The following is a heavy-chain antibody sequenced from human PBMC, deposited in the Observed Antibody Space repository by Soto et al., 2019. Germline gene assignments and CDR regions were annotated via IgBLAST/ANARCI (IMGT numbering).Heavy chain of an antibody. D-gene: IGHD1-7*01. CDR1: GFTFSNAW. J-gene: IGHJ4*02. CDR2: IKSKTDGGTT. V-gene: IGHV3-15*01. Sequence: LRLSCAASGFTFSNAWMSWVRQAPGKGLEWVCRIKSKTDGGTTDYAAPVKGRFTISRDDSKNTLYLQMNSLKTEDTAVYYCTTVPWNYHYWGQGTLVTVSS. CDR3: TTVPWNYHY.